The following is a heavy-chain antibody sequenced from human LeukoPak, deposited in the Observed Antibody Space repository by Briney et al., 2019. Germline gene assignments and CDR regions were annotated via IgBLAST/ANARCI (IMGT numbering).Heavy chain of an antibody. CDR3: ARASGFYYDSSGYYYG. D-gene: IGHD3-22*01. V-gene: IGHV1-69*04. CDR1: GVTFSSYA. Sequence: SVKVSCKASGVTFSSYAISWVRQVPGQGLEWILRIIPILGIANYAQKFQGRVTITADKSTSTAYMELSSLRSEDTAMYYCARASGFYYDSSGYYYGWGQGTLVTVSS. J-gene: IGHJ4*02. CDR2: IIPILGIA.